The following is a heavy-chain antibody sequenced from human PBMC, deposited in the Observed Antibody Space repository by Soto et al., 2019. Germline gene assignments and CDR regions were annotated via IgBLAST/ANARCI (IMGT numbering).Heavy chain of an antibody. D-gene: IGHD5-12*01. CDR3: AKSISARRDGYRVDY. CDR2: ISGSGGST. Sequence: GGSLRLSCAASGFTFSSYAMSWVRQAPGKGLEWVSAISGSGGSTYYADSVKGRFTISRDNSKNTLYLQMNSLRAEDTAVYDCAKSISARRDGYRVDYWGQGTLVTVSS. J-gene: IGHJ4*02. V-gene: IGHV3-23*01. CDR1: GFTFSSYA.